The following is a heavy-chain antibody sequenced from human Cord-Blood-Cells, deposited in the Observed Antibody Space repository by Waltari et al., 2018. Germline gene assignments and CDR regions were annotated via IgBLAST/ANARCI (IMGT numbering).Heavy chain of an antibody. Sequence: QVQLVQSGAAVKQPGPSVKVSCKAPGYTFTGHHMHWVRQAPGQGLEWMGRSNPNMGGTNYAQKFQGRVTRTRDTSISTAYMELSRLRSDDTAVYYCARALGGGYYGMDVWGQGTTVTVSS. J-gene: IGHJ6*02. D-gene: IGHD3-16*01. CDR2: SNPNMGGT. CDR3: ARALGGGYYGMDV. V-gene: IGHV1-2*06. CDR1: GYTFTGHH.